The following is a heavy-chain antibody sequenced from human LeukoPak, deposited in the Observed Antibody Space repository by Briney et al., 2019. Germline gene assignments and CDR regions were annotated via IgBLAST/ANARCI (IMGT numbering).Heavy chain of an antibody. CDR3: AYSYGPYYYDY. CDR1: GFTFSSYS. J-gene: IGHJ4*02. Sequence: PGGSLRLSCAASGFTFSSYSMNWVRQAPGKGLEWVSYITSSSTNIYYADSVKGRFTISRDNAKNSLYLQMNSLRAEDTAVYYCAYSYGPYYYDYWGLGTLVTVSS. V-gene: IGHV3-48*01. CDR2: ITSSSTNI. D-gene: IGHD5-18*01.